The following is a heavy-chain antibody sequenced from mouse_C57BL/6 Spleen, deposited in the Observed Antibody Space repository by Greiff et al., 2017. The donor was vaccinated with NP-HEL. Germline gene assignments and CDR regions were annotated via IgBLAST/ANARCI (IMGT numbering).Heavy chain of an antibody. Sequence: VQLQQPGTELVKPGASVKLSCKASGYTFTSYWMHWVKQRPGHGLEWIGNIDPSNGGTNYNEKFKSKATLPVDKSSSTAYMQLSSLTSEDSAVYYCARRDGYYDSFDYWGQGTTLTVSS. CDR3: ARRDGYYDSFDY. V-gene: IGHV1-53*01. CDR1: GYTFTSYW. J-gene: IGHJ2*01. D-gene: IGHD2-3*01. CDR2: IDPSNGGT.